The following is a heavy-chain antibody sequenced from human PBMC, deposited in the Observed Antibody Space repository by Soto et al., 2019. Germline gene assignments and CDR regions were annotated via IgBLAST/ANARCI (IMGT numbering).Heavy chain of an antibody. CDR1: GFTFSDYY. Sequence: GGSLRLSCAASGFTFSDYYMSWIRQAPGKGLEWVSYISSSSGSTIYYADSVKGRFTISRDNAKNSLYLQMNSLRAEDTAVYYCARRYCTQGVCYTQIDHWGQGTLVTVSS. D-gene: IGHD2-8*01. CDR2: ISSSSGSTI. V-gene: IGHV3-11*01. J-gene: IGHJ4*02. CDR3: ARRYCTQGVCYTQIDH.